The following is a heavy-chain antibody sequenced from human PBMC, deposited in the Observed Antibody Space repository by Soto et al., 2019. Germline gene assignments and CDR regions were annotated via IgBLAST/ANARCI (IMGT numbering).Heavy chain of an antibody. D-gene: IGHD6-13*01. Sequence: QVHLVESGGGVVQPGRSLRLSCAASGFTFSSYGMHWVRQAPGKGLEWVAVIWYDGSNKYYADSVKGRFTISRDNSKNTEDLQMNSLRAEDTAVYYCARGVGTCDRRSRGCSNSWYTTRDYWGQGTLVTVSS. CDR1: GFTFSSYG. J-gene: IGHJ4*02. CDR3: ARGVGTCDRRSRGCSNSWYTTRDY. V-gene: IGHV3-33*01. CDR2: IWYDGSNK.